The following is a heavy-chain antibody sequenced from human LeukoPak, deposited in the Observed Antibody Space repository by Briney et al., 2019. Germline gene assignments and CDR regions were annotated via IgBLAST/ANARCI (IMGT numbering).Heavy chain of an antibody. D-gene: IGHD2-2*01. Sequence: EWMGWINPNSGDTNYAQKFQGRVTMTRDTSISTAHMEMSRLRSDDTAVYYCARANFLYCSSTTCLFDYWGQGTLVTVSS. CDR2: INPNSGDT. V-gene: IGHV1-2*02. J-gene: IGHJ4*02. CDR3: ARANFLYCSSTTCLFDY.